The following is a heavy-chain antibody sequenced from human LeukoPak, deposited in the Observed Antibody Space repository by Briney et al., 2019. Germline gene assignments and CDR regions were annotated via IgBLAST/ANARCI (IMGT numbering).Heavy chain of an antibody. J-gene: IGHJ4*02. CDR3: ATLHGFGSGGSCYSGYGAVVH. D-gene: IGHD2-15*01. CDR1: GYTFTVYY. CDR2: LNLNSGGT. Sequence: ASVTLSFTSSGYTFTVYYMHWIRQAPGQGLEWMGRLNLNSGGTNYAQKFPGKGGITRDTSISTAYLELSRLTSEDTALYYCATLHGFGSGGSCYSGYGAVVHWGQGTLVTVSS. V-gene: IGHV1-2*06.